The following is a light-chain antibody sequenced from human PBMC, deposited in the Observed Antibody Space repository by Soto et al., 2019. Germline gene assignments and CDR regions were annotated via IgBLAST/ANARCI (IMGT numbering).Light chain of an antibody. V-gene: IGLV1-47*02. CDR2: TNN. J-gene: IGLJ3*02. Sequence: QSVLTQPPSASGTPGQRVTISCSGSSSNIGSNSVVWYQQLPGTAPKLLIYTNNQRPSGVPDRFSGSKSGTSASLAISGLRSEDEADYYCAAWDDSLSGLVFGGGTKLTVL. CDR3: AAWDDSLSGLV. CDR1: SSNIGSNS.